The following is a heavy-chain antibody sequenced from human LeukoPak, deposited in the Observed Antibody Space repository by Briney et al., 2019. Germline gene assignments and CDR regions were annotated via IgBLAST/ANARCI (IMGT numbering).Heavy chain of an antibody. CDR2: TYTSGRT. D-gene: IGHD1/OR15-1a*01. V-gene: IGHV4-4*07. CDR1: GGSISNYY. CDR3: ASTTGTTGDYGMDV. Sequence: SETLSLTCTVSGGSISNYYWTWIRQPAGKGLEWIGHTYTSGRTKYNPSLKSRVTMSVDTSKNHFSLKLNSVTAADTAIYFCASTTGTTGDYGMDVWGQGTTVTVSS. J-gene: IGHJ6*02.